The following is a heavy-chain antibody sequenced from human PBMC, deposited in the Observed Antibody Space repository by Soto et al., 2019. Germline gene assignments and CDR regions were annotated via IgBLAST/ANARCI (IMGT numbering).Heavy chain of an antibody. CDR2: ISDDGSNK. Sequence: QVQLVESGGGVVQPGRSLRLSCAASGFTFSSYGMHWVRQAPGKGREWVAVISDDGSNKYYADSVKGRFTISRDNSKNTLYLQMNSLRAEDTAVYYCAKPRSGSYTYYFDYWGQGTLVTVSS. J-gene: IGHJ4*02. D-gene: IGHD1-26*01. CDR1: GFTFSSYG. V-gene: IGHV3-30*18. CDR3: AKPRSGSYTYYFDY.